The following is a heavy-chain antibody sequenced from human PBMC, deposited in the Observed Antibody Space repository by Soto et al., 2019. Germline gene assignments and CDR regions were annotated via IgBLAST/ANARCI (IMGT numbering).Heavy chain of an antibody. J-gene: IGHJ4*02. CDR3: ARVHGDYVDVDY. CDR1: GYTFTSYD. D-gene: IGHD4-17*01. CDR2: MNPNSGNT. V-gene: IGHV1-8*01. Sequence: QVQLVQSGAEVKKHGASVKVSCKASGYTFTSYDINWVRQATGQGLEWMGWMNPNSGNTGYAQKFQGRVTMTRNTSISTAYMELSSLRSEDTSVYYCARVHGDYVDVDYWGQGTLVTVSS.